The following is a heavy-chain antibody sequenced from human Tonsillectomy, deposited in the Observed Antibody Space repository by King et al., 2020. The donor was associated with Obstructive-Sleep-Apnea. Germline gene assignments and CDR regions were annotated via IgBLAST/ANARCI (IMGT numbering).Heavy chain of an antibody. J-gene: IGHJ4*02. CDR3: SRAEMMNLSDCRGYYQMGSLLSY. CDR1: GGTFSTYA. CDR2: IIPILRMA. D-gene: IGHD3-22*01. V-gene: IGHV1-69*10. Sequence: QLVQSGAEVKKPGSSVKVSCKASGGTFSTYAFTWVRQAPGQGLEWMGGIIPILRMANYAQKFQGRLTITADKSTSTAYMELSSLTSEDTAVYYCSRAEMMNLSDCRGYYQMGSLLSYWGLGPLVIVSS.